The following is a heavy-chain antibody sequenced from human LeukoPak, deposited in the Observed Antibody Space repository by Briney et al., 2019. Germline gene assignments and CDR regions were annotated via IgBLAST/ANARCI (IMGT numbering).Heavy chain of an antibody. J-gene: IGHJ4*02. V-gene: IGHV3-7*03. Sequence: GGSLRLSCTASGFTFSSYAMNWARQAPGKGLEWVANIKHDGSEKYYVDSVKGRFTISRDNAKNSLYLQMNSLRAEDTAVYYCARDSPLPSIAAHFDYWGQGTLVTVSS. CDR1: GFTFSSYA. D-gene: IGHD6-6*01. CDR2: IKHDGSEK. CDR3: ARDSPLPSIAAHFDY.